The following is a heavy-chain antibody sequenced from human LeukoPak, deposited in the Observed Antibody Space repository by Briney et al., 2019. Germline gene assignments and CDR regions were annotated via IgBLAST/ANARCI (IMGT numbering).Heavy chain of an antibody. D-gene: IGHD4-17*01. CDR2: ISYDGSNK. V-gene: IGHV3-30*18. Sequence: GGSLRLSCAASGFTFSSYAMTWVRQAPGKGLEWVAVISYDGSNKYYADSVKGRFTISRDNSKNTLYLQMNSLRAEDTAVYYCAKGEDYGDYVGSLVDYWGQGTLVTVSS. J-gene: IGHJ4*02. CDR3: AKGEDYGDYVGSLVDY. CDR1: GFTFSSYA.